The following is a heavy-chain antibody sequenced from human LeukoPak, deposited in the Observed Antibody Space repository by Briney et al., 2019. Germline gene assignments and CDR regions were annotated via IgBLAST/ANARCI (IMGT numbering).Heavy chain of an antibody. CDR2: ISASGSAT. CDR3: AKDFRIGYSAHFDY. CDR1: GFIFSNYG. Sequence: PGGSLRLSCAASGFIFSNYGMNWVRQAPGKGLEWVAAISASGSATSYADSVRGRFTISRDNSKSTTYLQMNSLRAEDTAVYYCAKDFRIGYSAHFDYWGQGALVTVSS. V-gene: IGHV3-23*01. J-gene: IGHJ4*02. D-gene: IGHD2-21*01.